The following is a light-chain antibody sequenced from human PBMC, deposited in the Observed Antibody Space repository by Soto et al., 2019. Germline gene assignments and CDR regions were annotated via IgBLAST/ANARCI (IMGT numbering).Light chain of an antibody. CDR2: AAS. CDR3: QHSYSTPPYT. CDR1: QSISSY. V-gene: IGKV1-39*01. Sequence: DIQMTQSPSSLSASVGDRVTITCRASQSISSYLHWYQQKPGKAPKLLIYAASSLQSVVPSRFSGSGSETDFTLPISSLQPEDFATYYCQHSYSTPPYTFGQGTKLEIK. J-gene: IGKJ2*01.